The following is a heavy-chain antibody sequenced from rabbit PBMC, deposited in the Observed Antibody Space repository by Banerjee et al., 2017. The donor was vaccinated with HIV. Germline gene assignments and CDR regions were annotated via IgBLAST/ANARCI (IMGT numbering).Heavy chain of an antibody. Sequence: QSLEESGGDLVKPGGSLTLTCKASGFSFSNRYVMCWVRQAPGKGLEWIGCINTSSGNTVYASWAKGRFTISKTSSTTVTLQMTSLTAADTATYFCARDRDGDAGYGSLALWGQGTLVTVS. CDR2: INTSSGNT. CDR3: ARDRDGDAGYGSLAL. D-gene: IGHD7-1*01. J-gene: IGHJ4*01. V-gene: IGHV1S40*01. CDR1: GFSFSNRYV.